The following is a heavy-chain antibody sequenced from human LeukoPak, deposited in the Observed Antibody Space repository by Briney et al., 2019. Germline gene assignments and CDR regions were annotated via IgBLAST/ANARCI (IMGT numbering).Heavy chain of an antibody. V-gene: IGHV4-34*01. J-gene: IGHJ5*02. Sequence: SETLSLTCGVYGGSFINYYWSWIRQPPGKGLEWIGEINHNGGANYNPSLKSRVSISIDTSKNQFSLKLTSVAAADTAIYYCAGLAGTNDPWGQGTLVTVSS. CDR3: AGLAGTNDP. D-gene: IGHD3/OR15-3a*01. CDR1: GGSFINYY. CDR2: INHNGGA.